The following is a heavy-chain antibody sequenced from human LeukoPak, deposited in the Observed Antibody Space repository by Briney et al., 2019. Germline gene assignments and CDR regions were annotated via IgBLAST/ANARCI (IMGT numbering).Heavy chain of an antibody. CDR2: IYTSGST. Sequence: SETLSLTCTVSGGSISSYYWNWIRQPAGKGLEWIGHIYTSGSTNYNPSLKSRVTMSVDTSKKQFSLKPTSVTAADTAVYYCAGDRKGVVIFDYWGQGTLVTVSS. V-gene: IGHV4-4*07. D-gene: IGHD3-10*01. CDR1: GGSISSYY. CDR3: AGDRKGVVIFDY. J-gene: IGHJ4*02.